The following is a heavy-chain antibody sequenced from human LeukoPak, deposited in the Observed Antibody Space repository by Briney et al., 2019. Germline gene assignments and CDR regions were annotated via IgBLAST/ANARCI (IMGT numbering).Heavy chain of an antibody. V-gene: IGHV4-38-2*01. J-gene: IGHJ4*02. CDR1: GYSISSGYY. CDR3: ARGVGIDY. Sequence: PSETLSLTCAVSGYSISSGYYWAWIRRPPGKGLEWIGSIYHSGSTYYNPSLKSRVTISVDTSKTQFSLKLSSVTAADTAMYYCARGVGIDYWGQGTLVTVSS. D-gene: IGHD2-15*01. CDR2: IYHSGST.